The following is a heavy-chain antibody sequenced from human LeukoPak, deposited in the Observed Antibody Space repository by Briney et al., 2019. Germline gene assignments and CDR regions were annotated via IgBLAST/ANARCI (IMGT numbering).Heavy chain of an antibody. V-gene: IGHV3-30-3*01. CDR3: ARDSSAEFLEWLLAFYFDY. Sequence: PGGSLRLSCAASGFTFSSYAMHWVRQAPGKGPEWVAVISYDGSNKYYADFVKGRFTISRDNSKNTLYLQMNSLRAEDTAVYYCARDSSAEFLEWLLAFYFDYWGQGTLVTVSS. D-gene: IGHD3-3*01. CDR2: ISYDGSNK. CDR1: GFTFSSYA. J-gene: IGHJ4*02.